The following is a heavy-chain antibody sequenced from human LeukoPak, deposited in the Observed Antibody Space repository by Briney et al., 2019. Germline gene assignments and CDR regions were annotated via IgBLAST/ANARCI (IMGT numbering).Heavy chain of an antibody. D-gene: IGHD3-9*01. J-gene: IGHJ4*02. CDR1: GYTFTGYY. CDR2: INPNSGGT. Sequence: GASVKVSCKASGYTFTGYYMHWVRQAPGQGLEWMGWINPNSGGTNYAQKFQGRVTMTRDTSISTAYMELSRLRSDDTAVYYCARVVGDYDILTGYYQLYYFDYWGQGTLVTVSS. CDR3: ARVVGDYDILTGYYQLYYFDY. V-gene: IGHV1-2*02.